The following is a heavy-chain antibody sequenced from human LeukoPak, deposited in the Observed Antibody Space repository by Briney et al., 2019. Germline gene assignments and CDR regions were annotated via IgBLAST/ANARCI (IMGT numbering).Heavy chain of an antibody. V-gene: IGHV4-38-2*02. J-gene: IGHJ4*02. D-gene: IGHD3-22*01. Sequence: SETLSLTCTVSGYSISTGYYWDWIRQPPGKGLEWIGTFYHGGSTYYNPSLKSRVTISVDTSKNQFSLKLSSVTAADTAVYYCARPARQYYYDSSGYFDYWGQGTLVTVSS. CDR2: FYHGGST. CDR3: ARPARQYYYDSSGYFDY. CDR1: GYSISTGYY.